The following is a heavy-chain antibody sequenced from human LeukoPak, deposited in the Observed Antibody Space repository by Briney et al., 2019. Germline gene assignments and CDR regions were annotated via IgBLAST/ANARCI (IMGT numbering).Heavy chain of an antibody. Sequence: GESLKISCKGSGYSFTSYWIGWVRQMPGKGLEWMGIIYPGDSDTRYSPSFQGQVTISADKSISTAYLQWSSLKASDTAMYYCARQLCSSTSCYPTDAFDIWGQGTMVTVSS. D-gene: IGHD2-2*01. V-gene: IGHV5-51*01. CDR3: ARQLCSSTSCYPTDAFDI. J-gene: IGHJ3*02. CDR1: GYSFTSYW. CDR2: IYPGDSDT.